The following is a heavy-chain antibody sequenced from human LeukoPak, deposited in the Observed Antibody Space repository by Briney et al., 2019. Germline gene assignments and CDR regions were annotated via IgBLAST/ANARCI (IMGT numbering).Heavy chain of an antibody. Sequence: ASVKVSCKASGGTFSSYAISWVRQAPGQGLEWMGGIIPIFGTANYAQKFQGRVTITADESTSTAYMELSSLRSEDTAVYYCASQTYDSSGYYDFSNWFDPWGQGTLVTVSS. CDR2: IIPIFGTA. J-gene: IGHJ5*02. CDR1: GGTFSSYA. CDR3: ASQTYDSSGYYDFSNWFDP. D-gene: IGHD3-22*01. V-gene: IGHV1-69*01.